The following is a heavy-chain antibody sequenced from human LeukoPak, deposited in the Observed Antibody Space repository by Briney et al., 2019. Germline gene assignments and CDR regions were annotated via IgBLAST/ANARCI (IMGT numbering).Heavy chain of an antibody. D-gene: IGHD3-10*01. V-gene: IGHV1-3*01. CDR2: INAGNGNT. J-gene: IGHJ4*02. Sequence: RLEWMGWINAGNGNTKYSQKFQGRVTITRDTSASTAYMELSSLRSEDTAVYYCARGGVRGVIGYWGQGTLVTVSS. CDR3: ARGGVRGVIGY.